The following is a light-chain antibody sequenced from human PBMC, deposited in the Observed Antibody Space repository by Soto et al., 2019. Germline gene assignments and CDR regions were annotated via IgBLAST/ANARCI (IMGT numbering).Light chain of an antibody. V-gene: IGLV2-8*01. CDR1: SSDVGGYNY. Sequence: QSALTQPPSASGSRGQSVTISCTGTSSDVGGYNYVSWYQQHPGKAPKLMIYEVSKRPSGVPDRFSGSKSGNPASLTVSGLQPEDQADYYRSSYAGSNNLGVFGGGTKLTVL. CDR2: EVS. J-gene: IGLJ3*02. CDR3: SSYAGSNNLGV.